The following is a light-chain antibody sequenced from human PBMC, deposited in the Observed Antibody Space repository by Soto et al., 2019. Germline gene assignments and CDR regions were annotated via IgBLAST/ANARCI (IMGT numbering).Light chain of an antibody. V-gene: IGKV1-27*01. CDR1: QDISVY. CDR3: QKFNTAPPT. CDR2: SAS. J-gene: IGKJ5*01. Sequence: DIQMTQSPSSLSASVGDRVTITCRASQDISVYLAWYQQKPGKVPKLLIYSASTLQSRVLSRFSGSGSGTDLTITISSLQHEDVATYYCQKFNTAPPTFGQGTRLEIK.